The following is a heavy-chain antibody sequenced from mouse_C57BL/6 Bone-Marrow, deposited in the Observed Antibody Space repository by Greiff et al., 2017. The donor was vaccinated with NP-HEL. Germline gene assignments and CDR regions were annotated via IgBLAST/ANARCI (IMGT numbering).Heavy chain of an antibody. J-gene: IGHJ2*01. CDR2: IYPRSGNT. D-gene: IGHD2-4*01. Sequence: QVQLQQSGAELARPGASVKLSCKASGYTFTSYGISWVQQRPGQGLEWIGAIYPRSGNTYYNEKFKGQATLTADKSSSNAYMELRSLASEDCAGDVCARGGPYDYDDYWGQGTTLTVSS. V-gene: IGHV1-81*01. CDR1: GYTFTSYG. CDR3: ARGGPYDYDDY.